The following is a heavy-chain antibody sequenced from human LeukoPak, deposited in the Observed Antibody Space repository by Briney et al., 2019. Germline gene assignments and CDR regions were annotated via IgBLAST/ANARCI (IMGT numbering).Heavy chain of an antibody. CDR2: IHYSGST. CDR3: TFNLGSGSCGFDI. V-gene: IGHV4-39*07. Sequence: SETLSLTCTVSGGSISSSCYYWGWIRQPPGKGLEWIGSIHYSGSTYYNPSLKSRVTISEDTSKNQFSLKLSSVTAADTAVYYCTFNLGSGSCGFDIWGQGTMVTVSS. J-gene: IGHJ3*02. CDR1: GGSISSSCYY. D-gene: IGHD3-10*01.